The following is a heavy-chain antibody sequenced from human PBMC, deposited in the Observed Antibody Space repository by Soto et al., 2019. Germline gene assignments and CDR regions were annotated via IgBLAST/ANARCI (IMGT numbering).Heavy chain of an antibody. CDR3: AKLGYYDFWSGYSPRGYFDY. Sequence: QLQLQESGPGLVKPSETLSLTCTVSGGSISSSSYYWGWIRQPPGKGLGWIGSIYYSGSTYYNPSLKSRVTISVDTSKNQFSLKLSSVTAADTAVYYCAKLGYYDFWSGYSPRGYFDYWGQGTLVTVSS. CDR1: GGSISSSSYY. V-gene: IGHV4-39*01. CDR2: IYYSGST. J-gene: IGHJ4*02. D-gene: IGHD3-3*01.